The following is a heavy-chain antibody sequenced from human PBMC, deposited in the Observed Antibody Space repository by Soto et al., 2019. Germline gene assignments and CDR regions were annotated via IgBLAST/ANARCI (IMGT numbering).Heavy chain of an antibody. J-gene: IGHJ6*02. CDR1: GYTFTSYY. CDR2: INPSGGST. CDR3: ARFWVGSPRQQLVLKHYSYAMHV. Sequence: ASVKVSCKASGYTFTSYYMHWVRQAPGQGLEWMGIINPSGGSTSYAQKFQGRVTMTRDTSTSTVYMELSSLRSEDTAVYYCARFWVGSPRQQLVLKHYSYAMHVSGQGPMVT. D-gene: IGHD6-13*01. V-gene: IGHV1-46*01.